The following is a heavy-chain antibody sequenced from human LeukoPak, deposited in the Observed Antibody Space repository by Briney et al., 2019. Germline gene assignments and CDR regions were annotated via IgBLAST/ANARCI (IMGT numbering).Heavy chain of an antibody. Sequence: ASLKVSCKASGYTFTSYNMHWVRQAPRQGLEWMGIINPSGGSTSYAQKFQGRVTMTRDTSTSTVYMELSSLRSDDTAVYYWARDLTGGWPDYWGQGTLVTVSS. CDR1: GYTFTSYN. CDR2: INPSGGST. D-gene: IGHD6-19*01. V-gene: IGHV1-46*01. CDR3: ARDLTGGWPDY. J-gene: IGHJ4*02.